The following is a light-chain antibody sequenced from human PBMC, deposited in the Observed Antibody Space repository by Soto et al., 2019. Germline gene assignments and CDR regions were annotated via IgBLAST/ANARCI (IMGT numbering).Light chain of an antibody. CDR3: QQYYSTPHT. V-gene: IGKV4-1*01. J-gene: IGKJ2*01. CDR2: WAS. CDR1: QSVLYSSNNKHY. Sequence: DIVMTQSPDSLAVSLGERATINCKFSQSVLYSSNNKHYLAWYQQKQGKPPKLLIYWASTRESGVPDRFSGSGSGTDLTLTISSLQAEDVAVYYCQQYYSTPHTFGQGTKLEIK.